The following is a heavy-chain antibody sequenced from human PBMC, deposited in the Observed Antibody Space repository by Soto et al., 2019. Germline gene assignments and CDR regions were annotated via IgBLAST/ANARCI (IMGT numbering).Heavy chain of an antibody. V-gene: IGHV3-11*01. CDR3: ARAPDCGEGSCYRHFDL. CDR1: AFKFSDYY. CDR2: ISGSGDVI. D-gene: IGHD2-15*01. Sequence: QVQLVESGGGLVKPGGSLRLSCAASAFKFSDYYMSWVRQAPGKGLEWVSYISGSGDVIYYADSVKGRFTMSRDNDKKAVHVQMDTLRAEDTALYYGARAPDCGEGSCYRHFDLWGEGTRGAVAS. J-gene: IGHJ4*02.